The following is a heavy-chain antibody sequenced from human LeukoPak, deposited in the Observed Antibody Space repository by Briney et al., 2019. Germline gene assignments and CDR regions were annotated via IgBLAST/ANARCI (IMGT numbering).Heavy chain of an antibody. CDR3: ARHLSGITGYTYGRGIDY. Sequence: GSLRLSCEASGLTFNKYWMSWVRQAPGKGLEWVANIKKDGNEKYYVDSVKGRFTISRDNAKTSLYLQMNSLRAEDTAVYYCARHLSGITGYTYGRGIDYWGQGTLVTVSS. V-gene: IGHV3-7*01. CDR2: IKKDGNEK. CDR1: GLTFNKYW. D-gene: IGHD5-18*01. J-gene: IGHJ4*02.